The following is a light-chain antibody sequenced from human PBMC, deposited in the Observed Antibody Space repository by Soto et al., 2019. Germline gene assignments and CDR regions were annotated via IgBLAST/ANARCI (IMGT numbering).Light chain of an antibody. CDR1: QSVSSRY. J-gene: IGKJ3*01. Sequence: TVLTQSPGSLSLSPGERATLSCRASQSVSSRYLAWYQQKPGQAPRLLIYGASSRATGIPDRFSGSGSGTDFSLTISRLEPEDFAVYYCQQYGSSPGVTFGPGTKVDIK. CDR3: QQYGSSPGVT. CDR2: GAS. V-gene: IGKV3-20*01.